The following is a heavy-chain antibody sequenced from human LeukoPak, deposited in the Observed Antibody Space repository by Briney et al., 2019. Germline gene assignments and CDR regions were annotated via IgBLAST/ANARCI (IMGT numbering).Heavy chain of an antibody. V-gene: IGHV3-30*02. D-gene: IGHD2-2*01. CDR1: GFTFSSYG. CDR3: AKAVRIHCSSTSCYPGYYYYYMDV. CDR2: IRYDGSNK. J-gene: IGHJ6*03. Sequence: PGGSLRLSCAASGFTFSSYGMHWVRQAPGKGLEWVAFIRYDGSNKYYADSVKGRLTISRDNSKNTLYLQMNSLRAEDTAVYHCAKAVRIHCSSTSCYPGYYYYYMDVWGKGTTVTVSS.